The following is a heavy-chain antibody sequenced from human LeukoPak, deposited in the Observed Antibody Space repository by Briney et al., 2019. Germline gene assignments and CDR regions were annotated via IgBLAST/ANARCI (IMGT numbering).Heavy chain of an antibody. CDR3: VKVGIAVAGTGTYYFDY. D-gene: IGHD6-19*01. Sequence: GGSLRLSCSASGFTFSSYAMHWVRQAPGKGLEYVSALSSNGGSTYYADSVKARFTISRDNSKNTLYLQMSSLRAEDMAVYYCVKVGIAVAGTGTYYFDYWGQGTLVTVSS. CDR1: GFTFSSYA. J-gene: IGHJ4*02. V-gene: IGHV3-64D*09. CDR2: LSSNGGST.